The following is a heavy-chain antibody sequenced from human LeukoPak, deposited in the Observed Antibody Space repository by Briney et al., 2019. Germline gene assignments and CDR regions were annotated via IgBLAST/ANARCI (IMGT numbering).Heavy chain of an antibody. CDR1: GFTFSSYS. Sequence: GGSLRLSCAASGFTFSSYSMNWVRQAPGKGLEWVSYISSSSSTIYYADSVKGRFTISRDNAKNSLYLQMNSLRAEDTAVYYCATGGHSYGYWNGFDPWGQGTLVTVSS. V-gene: IGHV3-48*01. J-gene: IGHJ5*02. D-gene: IGHD5-18*01. CDR3: ATGGHSYGYWNGFDP. CDR2: ISSSSSTI.